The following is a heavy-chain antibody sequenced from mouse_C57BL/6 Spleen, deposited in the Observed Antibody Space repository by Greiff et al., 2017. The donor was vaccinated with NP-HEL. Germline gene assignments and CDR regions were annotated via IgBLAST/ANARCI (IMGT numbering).Heavy chain of an antibody. J-gene: IGHJ4*01. CDR3: ALYSNYGDYYAMDY. CDR2: IYPGSGST. D-gene: IGHD2-5*01. Sequence: QVQLQQPGAELVKPGASVKMSCKASGYTFTSYRITWVKQRPGQGLEWIGDIYPGSGSTNYNEKFKSKATLTVDTSSSTAYMQLSSLTSEDSAVYYCALYSNYGDYYAMDYWGQGTSVTLSS. V-gene: IGHV1-55*01. CDR1: GYTFTSYR.